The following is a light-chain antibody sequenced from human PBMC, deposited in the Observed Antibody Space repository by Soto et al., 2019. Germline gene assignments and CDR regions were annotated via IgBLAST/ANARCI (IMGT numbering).Light chain of an antibody. CDR2: DVS. CDR1: SSDVGGYNY. Sequence: QSALTQPASVFGSPGQSITISCTGTSSDVGGYNYVSWHQQHPGKAPKLMIYDVSNRPSGVSNRFSGSKSGNTASLTISGLQAEDEADYYCSSYTSSSTPLFGGGTKLTVL. J-gene: IGLJ2*01. V-gene: IGLV2-14*01. CDR3: SSYTSSSTPL.